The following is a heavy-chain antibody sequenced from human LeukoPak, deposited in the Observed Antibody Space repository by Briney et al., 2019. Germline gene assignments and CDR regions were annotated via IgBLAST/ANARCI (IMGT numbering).Heavy chain of an antibody. Sequence: SGTLSLTCAVSGGSISSSNWWSWVRQPPGKGLEWIGEIYHSGSTNYNPSLKSRVTISVDKSKNQFSLKLSSVTAADTAVYYCARGAPLHDYGDNGDYWGQGTLVTVSS. CDR2: IYHSGST. J-gene: IGHJ4*02. D-gene: IGHD4-17*01. CDR3: ARGAPLHDYGDNGDY. V-gene: IGHV4-4*02. CDR1: GGSISSSNW.